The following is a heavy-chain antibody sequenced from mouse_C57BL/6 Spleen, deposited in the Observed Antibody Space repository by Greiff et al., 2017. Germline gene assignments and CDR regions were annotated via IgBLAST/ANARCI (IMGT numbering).Heavy chain of an antibody. V-gene: IGHV8-12*01. D-gene: IGHD2-1*01. Sequence: QVTLKVSGPGILQSSQTLSLTCSFSGFSLSTSGMGVSWIRQPSGKGLEWLAHIYWDDDKRYNPSLKSRLTISKDTSRNHVFLKITSVDTADTATYYCARRAGDYGNPYWYFDVWGTGTPVTVSS. CDR1: GFSLSTSGMG. CDR3: ARRAGDYGNPYWYFDV. J-gene: IGHJ1*03. CDR2: IYWDDDK.